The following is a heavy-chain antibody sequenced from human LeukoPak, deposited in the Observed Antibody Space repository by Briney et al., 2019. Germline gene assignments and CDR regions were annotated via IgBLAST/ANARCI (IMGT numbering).Heavy chain of an antibody. V-gene: IGHV3-53*01. CDR2: IYSGGST. J-gene: IGHJ4*02. D-gene: IGHD3-16*01. CDR3: ARVLDQIRWGQPYFDY. CDR1: GFTVSSNY. Sequence: GGSLRLSCAASGFTVSSNYMSWVRQAPGKGLEWVSVIYSGGSTYYADSVKGRFTISRDNSKNTLYLQMNSLRAEDTAVYYCARVLDQIRWGQPYFDYWGQGTLVTVSS.